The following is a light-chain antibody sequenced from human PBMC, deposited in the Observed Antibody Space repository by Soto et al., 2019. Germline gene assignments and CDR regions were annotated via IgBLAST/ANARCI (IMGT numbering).Light chain of an antibody. V-gene: IGKV4-1*01. J-gene: IGKJ4*01. Sequence: DIVMTQSPDSLAVSLGERATINCKSSQSVLYSSYNKDFLAWYHQKPGQPPKLLIYWASTREAGVPDRFSGGGSGTDFTLTSSSLQAEDVAVYSCQHYCTTPLTFGGATKVEIK. CDR3: QHYCTTPLT. CDR2: WAS. CDR1: QSVLYSSYNKDF.